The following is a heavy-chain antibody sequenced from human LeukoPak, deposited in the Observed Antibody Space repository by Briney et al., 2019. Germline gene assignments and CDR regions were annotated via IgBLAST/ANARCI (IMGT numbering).Heavy chain of an antibody. V-gene: IGHV1-2*02. CDR1: GYTFTGYY. CDR2: INPNSGGT. J-gene: IGHJ4*02. CDR3: ARDLLGYIAAGY. D-gene: IGHD6-6*01. Sequence: GASVKVSCKASGYTFTGYYMHWVRQAPGQGLEWMGWINPNSGGTNYAQKFQGRVTMTRDTSISTAYMELSRLRSVDTAVYYCARDLLGYIAAGYWGQGTLVTVSS.